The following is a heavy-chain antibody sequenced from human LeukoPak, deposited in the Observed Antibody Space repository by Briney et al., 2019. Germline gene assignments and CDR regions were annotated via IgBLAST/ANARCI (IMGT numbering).Heavy chain of an antibody. CDR2: ISGNNGNT. CDR3: AREHCSGGSCYDGYGMDV. V-gene: IGHV1-18*01. Sequence: GASVKVSCKASGYTFTSYGISWVRQAPGQGLEWMGWISGNNGNTNYAQKPQGRVTMTTDTSTSTAYMELRSLRSDDTAVYYCAREHCSGGSCYDGYGMDVWGQGTTVTVSS. D-gene: IGHD2-15*01. J-gene: IGHJ6*02. CDR1: GYTFTSYG.